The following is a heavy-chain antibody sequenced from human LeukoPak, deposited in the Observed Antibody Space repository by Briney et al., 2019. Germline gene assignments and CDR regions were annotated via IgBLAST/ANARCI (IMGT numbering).Heavy chain of an antibody. CDR3: ANSGGYGLIDY. D-gene: IGHD1-26*01. J-gene: IGHJ4*02. Sequence: PSETLSLTCAVSGASVSGSNYYWGWIRQPPGKGLEWIGNIYSSGSTYYNASLQSRVTISIDTSKNQFSLRLNSVTAADTAMYYCANSGGYGLIDYWGQGTRVTVSS. CDR2: IYSSGST. CDR1: GASVSGSNYY. V-gene: IGHV4-39*01.